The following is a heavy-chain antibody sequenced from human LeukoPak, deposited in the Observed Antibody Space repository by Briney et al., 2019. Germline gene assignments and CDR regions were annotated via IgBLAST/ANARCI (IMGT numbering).Heavy chain of an antibody. D-gene: IGHD6-19*01. Sequence: GGSQRLSCVASGFTFNTNAMTWVRQAPGKGLEWVSTLSGRGDSTFYADSVKGRFTISRDKSENTLYPQMNSLRAEDTAIYYCAKDQTVAGTYDSWGRGTLVIVSS. CDR2: LSGRGDST. V-gene: IGHV3-23*01. CDR3: AKDQTVAGTYDS. CDR1: GFTFNTNA. J-gene: IGHJ4*02.